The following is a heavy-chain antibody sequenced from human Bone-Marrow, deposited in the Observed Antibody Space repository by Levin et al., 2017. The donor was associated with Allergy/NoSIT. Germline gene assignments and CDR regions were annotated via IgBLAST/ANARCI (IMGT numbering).Heavy chain of an antibody. Sequence: GESLKISCEGFGFTFSSYWMNWVRQAPGKGLEWVANIHQDGGETYFVDSVKGRFSISRDNAKNSVYLQMNSLGAEDTAVYFCARVETGPYHYYGMDVWGPGTTVTVSS. CDR3: ARVETGPYHYYGMDV. CDR1: GFTFSSYW. CDR2: IHQDGGET. V-gene: IGHV3-7*01. D-gene: IGHD3-10*01. J-gene: IGHJ6*02.